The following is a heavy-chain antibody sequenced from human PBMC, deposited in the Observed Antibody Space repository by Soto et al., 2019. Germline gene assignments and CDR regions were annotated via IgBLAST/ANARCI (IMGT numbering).Heavy chain of an antibody. Sequence: PGGSLRLSCAASGFTFSSYWMHWVRQAPGKGLVWVSRIRSDGSSTSYADSVKGRFTISRDNSKNTLYLQMNSLRAEDTAVYYCAKGEYDILTDYYFDYWGQGTLVTVSS. CDR2: IRSDGSST. V-gene: IGHV3-74*01. CDR3: AKGEYDILTDYYFDY. J-gene: IGHJ4*02. CDR1: GFTFSSYW. D-gene: IGHD3-9*01.